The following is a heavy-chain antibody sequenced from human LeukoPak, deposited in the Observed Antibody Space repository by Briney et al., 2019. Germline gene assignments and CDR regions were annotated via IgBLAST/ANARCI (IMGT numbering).Heavy chain of an antibody. Sequence: ASVKVSCKASEYTFTNYALHWVRQAPGQRPEWMGWINTGNGNTKYSQKFQGRVTITRATSASTAYMELSSLRSEDTAVYYCARVGYSGYDSRPVFNYWGQGTLVTVSS. J-gene: IGHJ4*02. D-gene: IGHD5-12*01. V-gene: IGHV1-3*04. CDR1: EYTFTNYA. CDR3: ARVGYSGYDSRPVFNY. CDR2: INTGNGNT.